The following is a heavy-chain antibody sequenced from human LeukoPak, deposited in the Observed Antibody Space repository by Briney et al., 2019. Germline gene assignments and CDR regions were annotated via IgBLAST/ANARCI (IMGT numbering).Heavy chain of an antibody. V-gene: IGHV4-61*02. D-gene: IGHD5-24*01. CDR2: IYTSGST. CDR1: GGSISSGSYY. CDR3: ARDLGRVEMAAPDGFDP. J-gene: IGHJ5*02. Sequence: KPSQTLSLTCTVSGGSISSGSYYWSWIRQPAGKGLEWIGRIYTSGSTNYNPPLKSRVTISVDTSKNQFSLRLSSVTAADTAVYYCARDLGRVEMAAPDGFDPWGQGTLVTVSS.